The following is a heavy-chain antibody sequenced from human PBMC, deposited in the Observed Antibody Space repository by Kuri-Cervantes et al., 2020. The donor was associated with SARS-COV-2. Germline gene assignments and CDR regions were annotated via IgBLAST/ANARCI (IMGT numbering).Heavy chain of an antibody. CDR1: GYTFTGYY. J-gene: IGHJ6*02. D-gene: IGHD6-6*01. CDR2: INPNSGGT. V-gene: IGHV1-2*04. Sequence: ASVKDSCKASGYTFTGYYMHRVRQAPGQGLERMGWINPNSGGTNYAQKFQGWVTMTRDTSISTAYMELSRLRSDDTAVYYCARDPGYSSSSVYYYYGMDVWGQGTTVTVSS. CDR3: ARDPGYSSSSVYYYYGMDV.